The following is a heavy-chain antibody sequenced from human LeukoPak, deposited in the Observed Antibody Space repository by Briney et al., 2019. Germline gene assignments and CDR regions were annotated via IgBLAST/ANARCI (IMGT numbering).Heavy chain of an antibody. CDR1: GASFSGYY. CDR2: INHSGST. V-gene: IGHV4-34*01. J-gene: IGHJ4*02. D-gene: IGHD2-8*01. Sequence: SETLSLTCAAYGASFSGYYWTWIRQPPGKGLEWIGEINHSGSTNYNPSLKSRVTISVDTSKNQFSLKLNSVTAADTAVYYCANLISEVDWGQGTLVTVSS. CDR3: ANLISEVD.